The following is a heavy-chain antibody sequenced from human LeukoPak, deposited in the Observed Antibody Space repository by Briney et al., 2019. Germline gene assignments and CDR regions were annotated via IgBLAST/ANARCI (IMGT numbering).Heavy chain of an antibody. Sequence: ASVKVPCKASGGTFSSYAISWVRQAPGQGLEWMGGIIPIFGTANYAQKFQGRVTITTDESTSTAYMELGSLRSEDTAVYYCARAGYYGSGSYPLDYWGQGTLVTVSS. CDR3: ARAGYYGSGSYPLDY. V-gene: IGHV1-69*05. CDR1: GGTFSSYA. CDR2: IIPIFGTA. J-gene: IGHJ4*02. D-gene: IGHD3-10*01.